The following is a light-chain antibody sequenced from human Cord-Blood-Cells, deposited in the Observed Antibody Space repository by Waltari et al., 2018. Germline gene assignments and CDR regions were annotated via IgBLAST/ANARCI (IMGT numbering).Light chain of an antibody. J-gene: IGKJ4*01. CDR2: DAS. CDR1: QSVSSY. Sequence: EIVLTQSPATLSLSPGEGATLSCRASQSVSSYLAWYQQKPGQAPRLLIYDASNRATGIPARFSGSGSGTDFTLTINSLEPEDFAVYYCQQRSNWPLTFGGGTKVEIK. CDR3: QQRSNWPLT. V-gene: IGKV3-11*01.